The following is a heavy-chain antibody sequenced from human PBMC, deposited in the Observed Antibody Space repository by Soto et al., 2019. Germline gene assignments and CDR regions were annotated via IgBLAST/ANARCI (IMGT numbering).Heavy chain of an antibody. Sequence: SETLSLTCAVYGGSFSGYYWSWIRQPPGKGLEWIGEINHSGSTNYNPSLKSRVTISVDTSKNQFSLKLSSVTAADTAVYYCARGRVPLWSGYFSYYGMDVWGQGTTVTVSS. CDR3: ARGRVPLWSGYFSYYGMDV. V-gene: IGHV4-34*01. CDR2: INHSGST. J-gene: IGHJ6*02. D-gene: IGHD3-3*01. CDR1: GGSFSGYY.